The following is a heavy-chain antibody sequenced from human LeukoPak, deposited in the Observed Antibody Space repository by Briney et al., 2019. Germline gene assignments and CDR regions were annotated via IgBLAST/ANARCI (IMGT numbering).Heavy chain of an antibody. D-gene: IGHD3-16*01. J-gene: IGHJ4*02. CDR1: GGTFSSYA. Sequence: GASVKVSCKASGGTFSSYAISWVRQAPGQGLEWMGGIIPIFGTANYAQKFQGRVTITADKSTSTAYMELSSLRSDDTAVYYCVRDIFYDIDYWGQGTLVTVSS. V-gene: IGHV1-69*06. CDR3: VRDIFYDIDY. CDR2: IIPIFGTA.